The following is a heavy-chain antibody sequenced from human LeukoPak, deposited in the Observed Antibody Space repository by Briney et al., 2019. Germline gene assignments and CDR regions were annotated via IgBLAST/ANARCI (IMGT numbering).Heavy chain of an antibody. CDR3: ARGELRYFDWLIGGYYFDY. CDR1: GFTFSSYS. V-gene: IGHV3-21*01. D-gene: IGHD3-9*01. CDR2: ISSSSSYI. J-gene: IGHJ4*02. Sequence: PGGSLRLSCAASGFTFSSYSMNWVRQAPGKGLEWVSSISSSSSYIYYADSVKGRFTISRDNAKNSLYLQMNSLRAEDTAVYYCARGELRYFDWLIGGYYFDYWGQGTLVTVSS.